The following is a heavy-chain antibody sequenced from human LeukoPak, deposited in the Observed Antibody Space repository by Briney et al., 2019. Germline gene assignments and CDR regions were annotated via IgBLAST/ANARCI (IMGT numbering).Heavy chain of an antibody. V-gene: IGHV3-33*01. CDR2: MWSDGTKK. D-gene: IGHD3-22*01. CDR3: ARDADTSSHYSYLDY. J-gene: IGHJ4*02. CDR1: GFPFRNYG. Sequence: GSSLRLSCAASGFPFRNYGFHWVRQAPGKGLEWVAVMWSDGTKKYYAESVKGRFTVSRDNSKNTVYLQMNSLRDEDTAVYYCARDADTSSHYSYLDYWGQGTLVTVSS.